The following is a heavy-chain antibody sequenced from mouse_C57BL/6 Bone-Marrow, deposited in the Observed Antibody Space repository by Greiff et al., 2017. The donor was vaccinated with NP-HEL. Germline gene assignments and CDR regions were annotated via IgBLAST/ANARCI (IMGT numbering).Heavy chain of an antibody. CDR1: GYTFTSYW. D-gene: IGHD2-5*01. J-gene: IGHJ3*01. CDR2: IHPNSGST. Sequence: QVQLQQPGAELVKPGASVKLSCKASGYTFTSYWMHWVKQRPGQGLEWIGMIHPNSGSTNYNEKFKSKATLTVDKSSSTAYMQLSSLTSEDSAVYYCARLPTSYYSNAWFAYWGQGTLVTVSA. CDR3: ARLPTSYYSNAWFAY. V-gene: IGHV1-64*01.